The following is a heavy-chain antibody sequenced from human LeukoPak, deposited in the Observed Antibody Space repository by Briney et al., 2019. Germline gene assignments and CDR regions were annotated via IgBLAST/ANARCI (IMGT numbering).Heavy chain of an antibody. CDR1: GFTFSSNW. J-gene: IGHJ5*02. CDR2: IKQDGSEK. V-gene: IGHV3-7*01. CDR3: ARDPRSAMVRGVKKNWFDP. D-gene: IGHD3-10*01. Sequence: GGSLRLSCAASGFTFSSNWMSWVRQAPGKGLEWVANIKQDGSEKYYVGSVKGRFTISRDNAKNSLYLQMNSLRAEDTAVYYCARDPRSAMVRGVKKNWFDPWGQGTLVTVSS.